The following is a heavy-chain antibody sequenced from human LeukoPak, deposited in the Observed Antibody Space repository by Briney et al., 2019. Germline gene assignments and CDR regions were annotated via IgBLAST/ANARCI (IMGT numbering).Heavy chain of an antibody. CDR2: IIPIFGTA. D-gene: IGHD3-10*01. CDR3: ARDSRSIRGAPDYYMDV. J-gene: IGHJ6*03. V-gene: IGHV1-69*13. Sequence: GASVKVSCKASGYTFTSYDINWVRQAPGQGLEWMGGIIPIFGTANYAQKFQGRVTITADDSTSTAYMELSSLRSEDTAVYYCARDSRSIRGAPDYYMDVWGKGTTVTVSS. CDR1: GYTFTSYD.